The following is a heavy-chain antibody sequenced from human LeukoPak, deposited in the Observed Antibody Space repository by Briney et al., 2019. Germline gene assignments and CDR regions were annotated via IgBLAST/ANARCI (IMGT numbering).Heavy chain of an antibody. V-gene: IGHV3-23*01. Sequence: GGSLRLSCAASGFTLRSYAMSWVRQAPGKGLEWVSSISASGGSTNYADSVKGRFTLSRDNSKNTVYLQMNSLRDEDTAVYYCAKVMKGSERFTMVRGVIIKTAGLYYMDVWGKGTTVTLSS. D-gene: IGHD3-10*01. CDR2: ISASGGST. CDR1: GFTLRSYA. J-gene: IGHJ6*03. CDR3: AKVMKGSERFTMVRGVIIKTAGLYYMDV.